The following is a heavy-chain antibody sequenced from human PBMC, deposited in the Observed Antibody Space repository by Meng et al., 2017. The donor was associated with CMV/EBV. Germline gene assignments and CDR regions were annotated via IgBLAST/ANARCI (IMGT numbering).Heavy chain of an antibody. CDR2: IIPILGIA. Sequence: KISCAASGFTFSSYAISWVRQAPGQGLEWMGGIIPILGIANYAQKFQGRVTITADKSTSTAYMELSSLRSEDTAVYYCAADYCGGDCYAGTKFDYWGQGTLVTVSS. CDR3: AADYCGGDCYAGTKFDY. CDR1: GFTFSSYA. J-gene: IGHJ4*02. D-gene: IGHD2-21*01. V-gene: IGHV1-69*10.